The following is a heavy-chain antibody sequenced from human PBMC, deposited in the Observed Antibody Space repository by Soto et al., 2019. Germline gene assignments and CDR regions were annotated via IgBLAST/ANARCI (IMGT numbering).Heavy chain of an antibody. V-gene: IGHV3-23*01. J-gene: IGHJ5*02. CDR3: AKDCSGGSCYSFWFDP. CDR2: ISGSGGST. CDR1: GFTFSSYA. Sequence: PGGSLRLSCAASGFTFSSYAMSWVRQAPGKGLEWVSAISGSGGSTYYADSVKGRFTISRDNSKNTLYLQMNSLRAEDTAVYYCAKDCSGGSCYSFWFDPWGQGTLVTVSS. D-gene: IGHD2-15*01.